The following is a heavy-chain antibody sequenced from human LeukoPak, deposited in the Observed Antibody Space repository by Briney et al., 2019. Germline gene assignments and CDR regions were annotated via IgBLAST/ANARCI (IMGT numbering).Heavy chain of an antibody. CDR3: ARDTFWSGYFDY. V-gene: IGHV4-59*01. CDR2: IYYSGST. D-gene: IGHD3-3*01. Sequence: SETLSLTCAVYGGSSSSYYWSWIRRPPGKGLEWIGYIYYSGSTNYNPSLKSRVTISVDTSKNQFSLKLSSVTAADTAVYYCARDTFWSGYFDYWGQGTLVTVSS. J-gene: IGHJ4*02. CDR1: GGSSSSYY.